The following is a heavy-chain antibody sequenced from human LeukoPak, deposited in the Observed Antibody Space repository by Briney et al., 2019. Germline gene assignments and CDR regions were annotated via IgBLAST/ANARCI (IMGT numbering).Heavy chain of an antibody. CDR2: ISSSSSYI. CDR3: ARDRRQQLVRAIDY. D-gene: IGHD6-13*01. CDR1: AFTFSSYS. V-gene: IGHV3-21*01. Sequence: GGSLRLSCAASAFTFSSYSMNWVRRAPGKGLEWVSSISSSSSYIYYADSVKGRFTISRDNAKNSLYLQMNSLRAEDTAVYYCARDRRQQLVRAIDYWGQGTLVTVSS. J-gene: IGHJ4*02.